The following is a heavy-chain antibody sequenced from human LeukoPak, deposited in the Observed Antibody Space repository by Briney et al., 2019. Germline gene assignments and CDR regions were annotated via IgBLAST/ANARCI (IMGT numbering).Heavy chain of an antibody. V-gene: IGHV1-46*01. D-gene: IGHD2/OR15-2a*01. CDR3: AIPFSDY. Sequence: LDLMGIINPSGRSTSYAQKFQGRLTMTRDISTSTLYMELSSLMSEDTAVFYCAIPFSDYCGQGTLVTVSS. J-gene: IGHJ4*02. CDR2: INPSGRST.